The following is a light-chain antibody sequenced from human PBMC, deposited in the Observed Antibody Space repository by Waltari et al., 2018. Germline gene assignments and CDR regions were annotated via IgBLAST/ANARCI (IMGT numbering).Light chain of an antibody. CDR3: NSRDSSGNHLSV. CDR2: GKN. Sequence: SSELTQDPAVSVALGQTVRITCQGDSLRSYYASWYQQKPGQAPVLVIYGKNNRPSGIPDRISGSSSRNTSSLTITGAQAEDEADYYCNSRDSSGNHLSVFGGGTKLTVL. CDR1: SLRSYY. V-gene: IGLV3-19*01. J-gene: IGLJ2*01.